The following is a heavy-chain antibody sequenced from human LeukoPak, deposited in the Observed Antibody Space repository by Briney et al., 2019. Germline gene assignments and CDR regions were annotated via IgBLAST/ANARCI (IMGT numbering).Heavy chain of an antibody. J-gene: IGHJ4*02. CDR3: AKATCSGASCYRFDY. Sequence: PGGSLRLSCAASGFTFISYAMSWVRQAPGKGLEWVPSISGSGGSSTYYADSVKGRFTISRDNSKNTLYLQMNSLRAEDTAVYYCAKATCSGASCYRFDYWGQGTLVTVSS. D-gene: IGHD2-15*01. CDR2: ISGSGGSST. CDR1: GFTFISYA. V-gene: IGHV3-23*01.